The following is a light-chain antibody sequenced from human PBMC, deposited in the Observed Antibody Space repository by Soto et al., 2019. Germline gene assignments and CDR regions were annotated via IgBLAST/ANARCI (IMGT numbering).Light chain of an antibody. J-gene: IGLJ1*01. CDR3: CSYAGRYTHYV. V-gene: IGLV2-11*01. Sequence: QSALTQPRSVSGSPGQSITISCTGTSSDVGGYNYVSWYRQHPGKAPKLMIYDVSKRPSGVPDRFPGSKSGNTASLTISGLQAEDEADYYCCSYAGRYTHYVFGTRTKLTVL. CDR2: DVS. CDR1: SSDVGGYNY.